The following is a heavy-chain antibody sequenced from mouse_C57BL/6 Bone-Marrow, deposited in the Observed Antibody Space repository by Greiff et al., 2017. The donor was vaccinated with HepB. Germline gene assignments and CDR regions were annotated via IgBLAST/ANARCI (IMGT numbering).Heavy chain of an antibody. J-gene: IGHJ4*01. V-gene: IGHV5-6*01. CDR2: ISSGGSYT. CDR1: GFTFSSYG. CDR3: ARPGAMDY. Sequence: EVQLVESGGDLVKPGGSLKLSCAASGFTFSSYGMSWVRQTPDKRLEWVATISSGGSYTYYPDSVKGRFTISRDNAKNTLYLQMSSRKSEDTAMYYCARPGAMDYWGQGTSVTVSS.